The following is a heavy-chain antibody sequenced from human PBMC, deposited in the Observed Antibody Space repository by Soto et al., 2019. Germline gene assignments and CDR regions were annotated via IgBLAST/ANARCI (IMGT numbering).Heavy chain of an antibody. CDR1: RGTFSSYA. V-gene: IGHV1-69*01. Sequence: VQLVQSGAAVKKPGSSVKVSCKASRGTFSSYAISRVRQAPGQALDWMGGIITIFGTANYAQKFQGRVTITMDEHTSTTNMELRSLRLNDTAVDYCARYSGRYYTGVYFDYWGQGTLVTVSS. CDR2: IITIFGTA. CDR3: ARYSGRYYTGVYFDY. D-gene: IGHD1-26*01. J-gene: IGHJ4*02.